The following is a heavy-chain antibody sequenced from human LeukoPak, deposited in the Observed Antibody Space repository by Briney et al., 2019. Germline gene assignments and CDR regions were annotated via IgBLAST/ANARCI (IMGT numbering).Heavy chain of an antibody. CDR2: IYYSGST. CDR3: ARAKDYYDSSGYYANWYFDL. V-gene: IGHV4-59*01. J-gene: IGHJ2*01. D-gene: IGHD3-22*01. Sequence: SETLSLTCTVSGGSISSYYWSWIRQPPGKGLEWIGYIYYSGSTNYNPSLKSRVAISVDTSKNQFSLKLSSVTAADTAVYYCARAKDYYDSSGYYANWYFDLWGRGTLVTVSS. CDR1: GGSISSYY.